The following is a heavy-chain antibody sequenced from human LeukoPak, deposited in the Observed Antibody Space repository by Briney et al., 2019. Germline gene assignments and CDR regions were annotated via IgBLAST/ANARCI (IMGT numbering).Heavy chain of an antibody. CDR2: IYHSGST. J-gene: IGHJ5*02. CDR1: GYSISSGYY. V-gene: IGHV4-38-2*02. Sequence: SETLSLTCAVSGYSISSGYYWGWIRQPPGKGLELIGSIYHSGSTYYNPSLKSRVTISVDTSKNQFSLKLSSVTAADTAVYYCAREEWELRRAPLWFDPWGQGTLVTVSS. D-gene: IGHD1-26*01. CDR3: AREEWELRRAPLWFDP.